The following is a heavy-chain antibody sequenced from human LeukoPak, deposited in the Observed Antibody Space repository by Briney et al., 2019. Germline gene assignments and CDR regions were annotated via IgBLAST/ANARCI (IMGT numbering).Heavy chain of an antibody. J-gene: IGHJ6*03. CDR1: GYSISSGYY. Sequence: SETLSLTCTVSGYSISSGYYWGWIRQPPGKGLEWIGSIYHSGSTYYNPSLKSRVTISVDTSKNQFSLKLSSVTAADTAVYYCARDHGDYNYHYYYMDVWGKGTTVTVSS. CDR2: IYHSGST. D-gene: IGHD4-17*01. CDR3: ARDHGDYNYHYYYMDV. V-gene: IGHV4-38-2*02.